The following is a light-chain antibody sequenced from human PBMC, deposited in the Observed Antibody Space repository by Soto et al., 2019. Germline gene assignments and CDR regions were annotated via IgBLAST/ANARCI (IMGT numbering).Light chain of an antibody. CDR1: QSISSY. V-gene: IGKV1-39*01. J-gene: IGKJ1*01. CDR2: AAS. Sequence: DIQMTQSPSTLSASVGDRATITCRASQSISSYLNWYQQKPGKAPKLLIYAASSLQSGVPSRFSGSGSGTDFTLTISSLQPEDFATYYCQQSYSTPPTFGQGTKVDNK. CDR3: QQSYSTPPT.